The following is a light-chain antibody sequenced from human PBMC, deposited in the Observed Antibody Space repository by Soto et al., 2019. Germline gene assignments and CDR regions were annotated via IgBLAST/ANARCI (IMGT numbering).Light chain of an antibody. CDR3: QQRSNWQIT. J-gene: IGKJ5*01. CDR1: QSVSTY. CDR2: DAS. V-gene: IGKV3-11*01. Sequence: EIVMTQSPATLSVSPGESATLSCRASQSVSTYLAWYQQKPGQAPRLLIYDASNRATGIPARFRGSGSGTDFTLTISSLEPDDFSVYYCQQRSNWQITFGQGTRLEIK.